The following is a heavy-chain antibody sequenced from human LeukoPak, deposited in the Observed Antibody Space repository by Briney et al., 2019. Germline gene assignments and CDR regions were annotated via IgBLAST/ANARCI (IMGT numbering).Heavy chain of an antibody. J-gene: IGHJ5*02. CDR2: VYYSGST. CDR3: ASIGYSYGYT. D-gene: IGHD5-18*01. CDR1: GGSVSSGSYY. Sequence: SETLSLTCTVSGGSVSSGSYYWSWIRQPPGKGLEWIGHVYYSGSTNYNPSLKSRVTISVDTSKNQFSLKLSSVTAADTAVYYCASIGYSYGYTWGQGTLVTVSS. V-gene: IGHV4-61*01.